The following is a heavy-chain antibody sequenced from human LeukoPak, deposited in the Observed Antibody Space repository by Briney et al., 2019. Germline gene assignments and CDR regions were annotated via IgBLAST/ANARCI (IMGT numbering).Heavy chain of an antibody. CDR1: GGSISSGGYY. D-gene: IGHD5-12*01. V-gene: IGHV4-31*03. Sequence: PSQTLSLTCTVSGGSISSGGYYWSWIRQHPGKGLEWIGYIYYSGSTYYNPSLKSRVTISVDTSKNQFSLKLSSVTAADTAVYYCARVWGVYSGYEYYFDYWGQGTLVTVSS. CDR3: ARVWGVYSGYEYYFDY. CDR2: IYYSGST. J-gene: IGHJ4*02.